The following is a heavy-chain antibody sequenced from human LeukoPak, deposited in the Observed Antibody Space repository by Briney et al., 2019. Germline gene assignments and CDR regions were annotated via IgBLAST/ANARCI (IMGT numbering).Heavy chain of an antibody. CDR1: GFTFSTYA. J-gene: IGHJ4*02. Sequence: PGGSLRLSCAASGFTFSTYAMGWVRQAPGKGLEWVSSIKRGGGDPFFADSVKGRFTISRDNSKNTLFLQLNSLRAEDTAVYYCAKGGHDFNPFYWWGQGTLVTVSS. V-gene: IGHV3-23*01. D-gene: IGHD2-21*02. CDR3: AKGGHDFNPFYW. CDR2: IKRGGGDP.